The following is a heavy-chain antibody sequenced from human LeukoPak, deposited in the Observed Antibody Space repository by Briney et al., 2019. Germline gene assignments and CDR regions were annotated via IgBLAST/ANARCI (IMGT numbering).Heavy chain of an antibody. CDR2: ISNSGGS. Sequence: PSETLSLICTVSGGSISSYYWSWIRQPPGKGLEWISYISNSGGSNYNASLKSRVTLSIDTSKNQFSLKLSSVTAADTAVYYCAYSYGRGDYFDYWGQGILVTVSS. CDR1: GGSISSYY. J-gene: IGHJ4*02. D-gene: IGHD5-18*01. CDR3: AYSYGRGDYFDY. V-gene: IGHV4-59*03.